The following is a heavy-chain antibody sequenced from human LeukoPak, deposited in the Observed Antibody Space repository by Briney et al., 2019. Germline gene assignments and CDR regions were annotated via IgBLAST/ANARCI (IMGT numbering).Heavy chain of an antibody. CDR1: GYTFTGYY. V-gene: IGHV1-2*02. CDR2: INPNSGGT. Sequence: GASVKVSFKASGYTFTGYYMHWVRQAPGQGLEWIGWINPNSGGTNYAQKFQGRVTMTRHTSLSAASVELSRLRSDDTAVYYCARAQGYYYDSSGYYIFVYWGQGTLVTVSS. J-gene: IGHJ4*02. CDR3: ARAQGYYYDSSGYYIFVY. D-gene: IGHD3-22*01.